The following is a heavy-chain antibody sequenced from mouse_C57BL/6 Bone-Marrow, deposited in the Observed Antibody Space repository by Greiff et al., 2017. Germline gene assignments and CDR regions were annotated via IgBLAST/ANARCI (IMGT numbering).Heavy chain of an antibody. CDR1: GYTFTSYW. D-gene: IGHD1-1*01. V-gene: IGHV1-72*01. Sequence: VQLQQPGAELVTPGASVKLSCKASGYTFTSYWMHWVTQRPGRGLAWIGRIDPNSGGTKSNAQFKSTATLTVDKPSSPAYRQRRSLTSEDSAVYYCARGGAERITTVVNYFDYWGQGTTLTVSS. CDR2: IDPNSGGT. J-gene: IGHJ2*01. CDR3: ARGGAERITTVVNYFDY.